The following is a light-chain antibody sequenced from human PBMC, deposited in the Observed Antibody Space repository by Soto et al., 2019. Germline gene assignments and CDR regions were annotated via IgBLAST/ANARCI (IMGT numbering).Light chain of an antibody. Sequence: DIQMTQSPSSLSASVGARVTITCRASQDINNYLDWYQQKPGKAPKLLIYDATNLETGVPSRFSGRGARTDFSFTISSLQPEDVATYYCHQYDNVPPTFGQGTRLEIK. CDR1: QDINNY. V-gene: IGKV1-33*01. CDR2: DAT. CDR3: HQYDNVPPT. J-gene: IGKJ5*01.